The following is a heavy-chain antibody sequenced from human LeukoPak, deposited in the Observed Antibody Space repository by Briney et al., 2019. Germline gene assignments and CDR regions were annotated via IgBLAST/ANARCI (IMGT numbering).Heavy chain of an antibody. Sequence: GESLQISCKGSGYSFTSYWIGWLRQMPGKGLESMGIIYPGDSDTRYTPSFQGQVTISADKSISTAYLQWNSLKASDTAMYYCARRGQANAFDIWGQGTMVTVSS. CDR3: ARRGQANAFDI. CDR2: IYPGDSDT. D-gene: IGHD3-10*01. J-gene: IGHJ3*02. CDR1: GYSFTSYW. V-gene: IGHV5-51*01.